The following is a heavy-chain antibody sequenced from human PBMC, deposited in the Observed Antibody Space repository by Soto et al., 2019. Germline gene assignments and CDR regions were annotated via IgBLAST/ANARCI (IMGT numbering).Heavy chain of an antibody. CDR2: ITTSGSLI. CDR3: ARGWQWLDY. J-gene: IGHJ4*02. CDR1: GFTFSDYY. D-gene: IGHD6-19*01. V-gene: IGHV3-11*01. Sequence: PGGSLRLSCAASGFTFSDYYMSWIRQAPGKGLEWVSYITTSGSLIYYADSVKGRFTVSRDNAKNSLYLQMNSLRVEDTAVYYCARGWQWLDYWGQGTLVTVSS.